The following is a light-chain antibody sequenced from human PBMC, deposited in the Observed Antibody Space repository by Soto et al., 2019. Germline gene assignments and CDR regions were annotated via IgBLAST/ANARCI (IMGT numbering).Light chain of an antibody. CDR2: DAS. J-gene: IGKJ2*01. Sequence: EIVLTQSPATLSLSPGERATLSCGASQSVSNSYLAWYQQKPGLAPRLLIYDASIRATGIPDRFSGSGSGTDFTLTISRLEPEDFAVYYCQQYGSSPPYTFGQGTKLEIK. CDR3: QQYGSSPPYT. CDR1: QSVSNSY. V-gene: IGKV3D-20*01.